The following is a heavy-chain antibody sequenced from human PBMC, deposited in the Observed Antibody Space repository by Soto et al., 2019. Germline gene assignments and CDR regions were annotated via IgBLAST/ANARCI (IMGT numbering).Heavy chain of an antibody. Sequence: QVQLVQSGAEVKKPGSSVKVSCKASGGTFSSLAISWVRQAPGQGLEWMGGLVPVFGTASYVQKFQDRVTITADKSTSTSYMELSSLRSEDTAVYYCARSPGVFDYWGQGTLVTVSS. V-gene: IGHV1-69*06. D-gene: IGHD3-10*01. J-gene: IGHJ4*02. CDR3: ARSPGVFDY. CDR2: LVPVFGTA. CDR1: GGTFSSLA.